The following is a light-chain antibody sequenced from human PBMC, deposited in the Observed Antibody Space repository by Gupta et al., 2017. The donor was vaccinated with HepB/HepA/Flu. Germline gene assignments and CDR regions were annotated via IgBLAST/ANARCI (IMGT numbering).Light chain of an antibody. CDR2: GAS. V-gene: IGKV3-20*01. CDR1: QSVASNF. Sequence: EIVLTQSPGTLSLSAGEGATLSCRASQSVASNFLAWFQQKPGQPPRLLIYGASIRATGIPDRFSGSGSGTDFTLTISRLDPEDFALYYCEQDDASRITFGQGTRLEIK. J-gene: IGKJ5*01. CDR3: EQDDASRIT.